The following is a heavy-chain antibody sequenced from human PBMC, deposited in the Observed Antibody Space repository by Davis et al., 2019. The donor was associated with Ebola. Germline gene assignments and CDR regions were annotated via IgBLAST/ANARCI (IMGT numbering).Heavy chain of an antibody. Sequence: SVKVSCKASGGTFSSYAISWVRQAPGQGLEWMGRIIPILGIANYAQKFQGRVTITADKSTSTAYMELSSLRAEDTAVYYCARGNDSSGYYPFYYYYGMDVWGQGTTVTGSS. CDR3: ARGNDSSGYYPFYYYYGMDV. CDR2: IIPILGIA. CDR1: GGTFSSYA. V-gene: IGHV1-69*04. D-gene: IGHD3-22*01. J-gene: IGHJ6*02.